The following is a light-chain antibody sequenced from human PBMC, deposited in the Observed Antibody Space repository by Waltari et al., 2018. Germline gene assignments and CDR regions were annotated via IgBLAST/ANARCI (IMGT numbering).Light chain of an antibody. V-gene: IGLV3-19*01. CDR3: NSRDSSGNHLNV. CDR2: GKN. Sequence: SSELTQDPAVSVALGQTVRITCQGDSLRSYYASWYQQKPGQAPVLVIYGKNNRPSGITDRVSGSSSGNTAALTITGAQAEDEADYYCNSRDSSGNHLNVFGTGTKVTVL. J-gene: IGLJ1*01. CDR1: SLRSYY.